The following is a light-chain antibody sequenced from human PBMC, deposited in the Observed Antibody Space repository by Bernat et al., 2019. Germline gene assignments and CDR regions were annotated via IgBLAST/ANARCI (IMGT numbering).Light chain of an antibody. CDR1: SSDVGAYNY. J-gene: IGLJ1*01. CDR2: DGN. Sequence: QSALTQPRSVSGSPGQSVTISCTGTSSDVGAYNYVSWSQHQPGKAPKLMIYDGNQRPSGVPDRFSGSKSGNTASLTISGLQAEDEADYYCRSYAGSKGYVFGTGTEVTVL. CDR3: RSYAGSKGYV. V-gene: IGLV2-11*01.